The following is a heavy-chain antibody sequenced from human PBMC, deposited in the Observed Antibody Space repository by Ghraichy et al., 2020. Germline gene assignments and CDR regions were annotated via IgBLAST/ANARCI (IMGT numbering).Heavy chain of an antibody. CDR1: GYTFTSYG. V-gene: IGHV1-18*01. Sequence: ASVKVSCKASGYTFTSYGISWVRQAPGQGLEWMGWISAYNGNTNYAQKLQGRVTMTTDTSTSTAYMELRSLRSDDTAVYYCARERSSSGPPWFDPWGQGTLVTVSS. D-gene: IGHD6-6*01. CDR3: ARERSSSGPPWFDP. CDR2: ISAYNGNT. J-gene: IGHJ5*02.